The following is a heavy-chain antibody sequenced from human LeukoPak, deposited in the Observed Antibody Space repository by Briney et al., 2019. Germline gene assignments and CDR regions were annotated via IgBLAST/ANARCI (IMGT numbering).Heavy chain of an antibody. CDR3: ARGLRELPSKYYFDY. V-gene: IGHV1-46*01. CDR1: GYTFTSYY. Sequence: ASVKVSCKASGYTFTSYYMHWVRQAPGQGLEWMGIINPSGGSTSYAQKFQGRVTMTRDTSTSTVYMELSSLRSEDTAVYYCARGLRELPSKYYFDYWGQGTLVTVSS. J-gene: IGHJ4*02. D-gene: IGHD3-16*02. CDR2: INPSGGST.